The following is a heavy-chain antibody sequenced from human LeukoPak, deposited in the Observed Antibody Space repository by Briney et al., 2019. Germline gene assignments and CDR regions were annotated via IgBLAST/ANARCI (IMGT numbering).Heavy chain of an antibody. V-gene: IGHV3-7*01. Sequence: GGSLRLSCAASGFTFSSYWMSWVRQAPGKGLEWVANIKQDGYEKYHVDSVKGRFTISRDNAKNSLYLQMNSLRADDTAVYYCARDKIVGPTTLDYWGQGTLVTVSS. CDR1: GFTFSSYW. CDR2: IKQDGYEK. J-gene: IGHJ4*02. CDR3: ARDKIVGPTTLDY. D-gene: IGHD1-26*01.